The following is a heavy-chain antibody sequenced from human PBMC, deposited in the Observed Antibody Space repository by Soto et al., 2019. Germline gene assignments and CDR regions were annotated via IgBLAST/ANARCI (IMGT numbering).Heavy chain of an antibody. CDR1: GYTFSSYA. CDR2: INAGYGNT. D-gene: IGHD7-27*01. CDR3: ARDTGDGTFDF. Sequence: ASVKVSCKASGYTFSSYAMHWVRQAPWQRLEWMGWINAGYGNTKSSQKFQDRVTISRDTSASTAYMELTSLRSEDTAVYYCARDTGDGTFDFWGQGPLVTVSS. J-gene: IGHJ4*02. V-gene: IGHV1-3*01.